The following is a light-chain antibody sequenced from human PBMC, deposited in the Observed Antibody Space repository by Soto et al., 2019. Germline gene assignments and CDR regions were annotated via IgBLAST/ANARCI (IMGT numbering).Light chain of an antibody. J-gene: IGLJ3*02. CDR2: YDD. V-gene: IGLV1-36*01. CDR1: SSNIGNNA. CDR3: AAWDDRLNGSV. Sequence: QSVLTQPPSVSEAPRQRVTISCSGSSSNIGNNAVNWYQQLPGKAPKLLIYYDDLVPSGVSARFSASKSGTSASLAISGLRSEDEADYYCAAWDDRLNGSVFGGGTKLTVL.